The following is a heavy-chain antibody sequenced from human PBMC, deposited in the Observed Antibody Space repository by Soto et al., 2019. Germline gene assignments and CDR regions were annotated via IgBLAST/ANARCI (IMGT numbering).Heavy chain of an antibody. D-gene: IGHD2-8*01. CDR1: GYTFTSYY. V-gene: IGHV1-46*01. J-gene: IGHJ6*02. Sequence: ASVKVSCKASGYTFTSYYMHWVRQAPGQGLEWMGIINPSGGSTSYAQKFQGRVTMTRDTSTSTVYMELSSLRSEDTAVYYCAREGDIVQMAPYYYYVMDVWGQGTTVPVSS. CDR2: INPSGGST. CDR3: AREGDIVQMAPYYYYVMDV.